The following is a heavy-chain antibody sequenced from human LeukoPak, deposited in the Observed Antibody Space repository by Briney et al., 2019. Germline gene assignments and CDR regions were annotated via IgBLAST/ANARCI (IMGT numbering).Heavy chain of an antibody. D-gene: IGHD5-18*01. Sequence: PGGSLRLSCAASGFTSSSYPMHWVRQAPGKGLEYVSAISSNGGSTYYANSVKGRFTISRDNSKNTLYLQMGSLRAEDMAVYYCARGEVDTAMALRNWGQGTLVTVSS. V-gene: IGHV3-64*01. J-gene: IGHJ4*02. CDR2: ISSNGGST. CDR3: ARGEVDTAMALRN. CDR1: GFTSSSYP.